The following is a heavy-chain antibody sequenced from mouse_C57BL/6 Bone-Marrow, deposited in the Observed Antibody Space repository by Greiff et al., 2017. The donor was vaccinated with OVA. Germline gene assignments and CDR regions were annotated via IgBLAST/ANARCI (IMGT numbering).Heavy chain of an antibody. CDR1: GFSLTSYG. V-gene: IGHV2-5*01. CDR2: IWRGGST. J-gene: IGHJ2*01. CDR3: AKLNYYGSRDY. Sequence: VQLQQSGPGLVQPSQSLSITCTVSGFSLTSYGVHWVRQSPGKGLEWLGVIWRGGSTDYKAAFMSRLSITKDNSKSQVFFKMNRLKAEDTAIDYCAKLNYYGSRDYWGQGTTLTVSS. D-gene: IGHD1-1*01.